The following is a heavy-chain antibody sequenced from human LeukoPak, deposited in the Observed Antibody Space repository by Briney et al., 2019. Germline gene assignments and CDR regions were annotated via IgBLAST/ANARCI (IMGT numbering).Heavy chain of an antibody. J-gene: IGHJ4*02. D-gene: IGHD4-17*01. CDR2: VSGSGDST. CDR3: AKFWDFGDYAIDY. CDR1: GFTFSNYA. V-gene: IGHV3-23*01. Sequence: GGSLRLPCAASGFTFSNYAMSWVRQAPGKGLEWVTAVSGSGDSTYYAGSVKGRFTISRDNSKNTVYLQMNSLRAEDTAVYYCAKFWDFGDYAIDYWGQGTLVTVSS.